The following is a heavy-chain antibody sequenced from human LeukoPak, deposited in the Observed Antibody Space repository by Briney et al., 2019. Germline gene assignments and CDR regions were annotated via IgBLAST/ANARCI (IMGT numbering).Heavy chain of an antibody. D-gene: IGHD6-19*01. CDR1: GYTFTGYY. Sequence: ASVKVSCKASGYTFTGYYMHWVRQAPGQGLEWMGWINPNSGGTNYAQKFQGRVTMTRDTSISTAYMELSRLRSDDTAVYYCARAGGSGWYNNWFDPWGQGTLVTVSS. CDR3: ARAGGSGWYNNWFDP. CDR2: INPNSGGT. V-gene: IGHV1-2*02. J-gene: IGHJ5*02.